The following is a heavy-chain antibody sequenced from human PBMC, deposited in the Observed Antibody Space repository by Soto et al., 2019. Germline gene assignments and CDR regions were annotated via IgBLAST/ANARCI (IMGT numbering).Heavy chain of an antibody. J-gene: IGHJ2*01. CDR3: ARGGSNYGGNFRRGGWYFDL. Sequence: QVQLQESGPGLVKPSQTLSLTCTVSGGSISSGGYYWSWIRQHPGKGLEWIGYIYYSGSTYYNPSLKSRVTISVDTSKNHFSLKLSSVTAADTAVSYCARGGSNYGGNFRRGGWYFDLWGRGTLVTVSS. D-gene: IGHD4-17*01. CDR2: IYYSGST. V-gene: IGHV4-31*03. CDR1: GGSISSGGYY.